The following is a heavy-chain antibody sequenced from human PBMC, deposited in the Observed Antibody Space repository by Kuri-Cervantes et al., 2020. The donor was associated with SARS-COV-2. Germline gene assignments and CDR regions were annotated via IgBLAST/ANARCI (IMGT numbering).Heavy chain of an antibody. V-gene: IGHV3-30*02. Sequence: LSLTCAASGFTFSSYGMHWVRQAPGKGLEWVAFIRYDGSNKYYADSAKGRFTISRDNSKNTLYLQMNSLRAEDTAVYYCAKDPRSSSWYVFDYWGQGTLVTVSS. J-gene: IGHJ4*02. CDR1: GFTFSSYG. CDR2: IRYDGSNK. D-gene: IGHD6-13*01. CDR3: AKDPRSSSWYVFDY.